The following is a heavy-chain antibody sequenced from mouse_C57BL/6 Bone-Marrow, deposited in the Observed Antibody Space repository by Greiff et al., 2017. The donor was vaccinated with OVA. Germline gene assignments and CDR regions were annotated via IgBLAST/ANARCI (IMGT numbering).Heavy chain of an antibody. CDR3: ASTTVVWYFDV. CDR2: ISSGSSTI. J-gene: IGHJ1*03. Sequence: SGGGLVKPGGSLKLSCAASGFTFSDYGMHWVRQAPEKGLEWVAYISSGSSTIYYADTVKGRFTISRDNAKNTLFLQMTSLRSEDTAMYYCASTTVVWYFDVWGTGTTVTVSS. D-gene: IGHD1-1*01. CDR1: GFTFSDYG. V-gene: IGHV5-17*01.